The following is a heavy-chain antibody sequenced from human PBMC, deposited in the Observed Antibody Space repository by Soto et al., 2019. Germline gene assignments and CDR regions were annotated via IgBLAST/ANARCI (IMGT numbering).Heavy chain of an antibody. V-gene: IGHV3-23*01. D-gene: IGHD4-4*01. J-gene: IGHJ4*02. CDR2: ISGSGGST. CDR1: GFTVSSYA. Sequence: GGLRLSCAASGFTVSSYAMSWVRPAPGKGLEWVSAISGSGGSTYYADSVKGRFTISRDNSKNTLYLQMNSLRAEDTAVYYCAKGMTTVTTKGAYWGQGTLVTVSS. CDR3: AKGMTTVTTKGAY.